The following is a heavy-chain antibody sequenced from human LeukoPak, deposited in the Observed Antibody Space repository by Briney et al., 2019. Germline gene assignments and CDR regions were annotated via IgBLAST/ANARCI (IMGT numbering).Heavy chain of an antibody. CDR3: AKGRRYNILTGYYTRNNCFDP. V-gene: IGHV3-30*02. CDR2: IRYDGTNK. Sequence: GGSLRLSCAASGFSFSTYGMHWVRQAPGKGLEWVAFIRYDGTNKYYADSVKGRFTIPRDNSKNTLYLQMSSLSAEDTAMYYCAKGRRYNILTGYYTRNNCFDPWGQGTLVTVSS. D-gene: IGHD3-9*01. CDR1: GFSFSTYG. J-gene: IGHJ5*02.